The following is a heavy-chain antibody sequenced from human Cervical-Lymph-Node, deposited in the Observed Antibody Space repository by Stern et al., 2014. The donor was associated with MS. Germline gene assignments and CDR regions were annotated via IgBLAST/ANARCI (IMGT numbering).Heavy chain of an antibody. V-gene: IGHV1-69*09. J-gene: IGHJ4*02. CDR1: AGAFDTYG. Sequence: VQLVQSGAEVKKPGSSVKISCQASAGAFDTYGVSWVRQAPGQGLEWLGRIVPAVGLTNYAETFQDRLTIIAGSFTSTSYMELTGLRSDDTAVYYCARDREPYGEYYFDYWGQGTLVTVAS. D-gene: IGHD4-17*01. CDR2: IVPAVGLT. CDR3: ARDREPYGEYYFDY.